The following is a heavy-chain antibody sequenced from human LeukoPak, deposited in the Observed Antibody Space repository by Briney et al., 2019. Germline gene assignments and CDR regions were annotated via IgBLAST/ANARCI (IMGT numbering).Heavy chain of an antibody. Sequence: SETLSLTCTVSGGSISSYYWSWIRQPPGKGLEWIGYIYYSGSTNYNPSLKSRVTISVDTSKNQFSLKLSSVTAADTAVYYCARHKYWYYYDSSGPGDFDYWGQGTLVTVSS. J-gene: IGHJ4*02. CDR1: GGSISSYY. V-gene: IGHV4-59*08. D-gene: IGHD3-22*01. CDR2: IYYSGST. CDR3: ARHKYWYYYDSSGPGDFDY.